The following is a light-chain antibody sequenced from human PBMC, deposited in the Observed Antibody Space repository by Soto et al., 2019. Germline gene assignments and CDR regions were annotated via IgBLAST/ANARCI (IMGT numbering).Light chain of an antibody. CDR2: DAS. V-gene: IGKV3-20*01. J-gene: IGKJ1*01. Sequence: EIVLAQSPGTLSLSPGERATLSCRASQSVSSTYLAWYQQKPDQPPRLLIYDASSRATGIPDRFSGSGSGRDFTLTISRLEPEDFAVYYCQQYDTSPTFGQGTKVEI. CDR1: QSVSSTY. CDR3: QQYDTSPT.